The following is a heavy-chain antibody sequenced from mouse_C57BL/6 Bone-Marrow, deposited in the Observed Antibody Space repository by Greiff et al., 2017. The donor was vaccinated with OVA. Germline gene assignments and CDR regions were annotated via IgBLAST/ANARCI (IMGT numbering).Heavy chain of an antibody. V-gene: IGHV5-17*01. CDR3: ARLTTVVATDYAMDY. D-gene: IGHD1-1*01. J-gene: IGHJ4*01. Sequence: EVNVVESGGGLVKPGGSLKLSCAASGFTFSDYGMHWVRQAPEKGLEWVAYISSGSSTIYYADTVKGRFTISRDNAKNTLFLQMTSLRSEDTAMYYCARLTTVVATDYAMDYWGQGTSVTVSS. CDR2: ISSGSSTI. CDR1: GFTFSDYG.